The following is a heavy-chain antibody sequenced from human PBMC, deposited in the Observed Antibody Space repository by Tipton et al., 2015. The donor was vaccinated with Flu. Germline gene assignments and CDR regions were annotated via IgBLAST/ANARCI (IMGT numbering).Heavy chain of an antibody. Sequence: TLSLTCSVYGGSFSGYYWSWIRQPPGKGLEWIGYVFHTGDTTYSPSLKSRVTMSIHTSKNQFSLELNSVTAADTAVYYCATFWSGSSPGYWGQGALVTVSS. CDR1: GGSFSGYY. D-gene: IGHD3-3*01. CDR2: VFHTGDT. J-gene: IGHJ4*02. CDR3: ATFWSGSSPGY. V-gene: IGHV4-34*12.